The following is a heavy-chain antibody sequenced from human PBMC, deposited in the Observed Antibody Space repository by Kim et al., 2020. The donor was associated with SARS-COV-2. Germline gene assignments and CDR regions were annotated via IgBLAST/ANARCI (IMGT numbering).Heavy chain of an antibody. CDR1: GGTFSSYA. J-gene: IGHJ4*02. CDR3: AGDGRPYYYGSGSSKSPFDY. CDR2: IIPIFGTA. V-gene: IGHV1-69*13. D-gene: IGHD3-10*01. Sequence: SVKVSCKASGGTFSSYAISWVRQAPGQGLEWMGGIIPIFGTANYAQKFQGRVTITADESTSTAYMELSSLRSEDTAVYYCAGDGRPYYYGSGSSKSPFDYWGQGTLVTVSS.